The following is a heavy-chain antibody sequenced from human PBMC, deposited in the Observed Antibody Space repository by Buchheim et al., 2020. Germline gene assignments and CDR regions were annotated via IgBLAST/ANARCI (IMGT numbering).Heavy chain of an antibody. D-gene: IGHD3-22*01. CDR1: GFTFNNYE. CDR2: ISDSSRTK. Sequence: EVQLVDSGGGLVQPGGSLRLSCAASGFTFNNYEMNWVRQAPGKGLEWVSYISDSSRTKYYADSVKGRFTVSRDNGKNSLYFQMNSPRAEDTAVYYCARGRDDNSGYFDYWGQGTL. V-gene: IGHV3-48*03. J-gene: IGHJ4*02. CDR3: ARGRDDNSGYFDY.